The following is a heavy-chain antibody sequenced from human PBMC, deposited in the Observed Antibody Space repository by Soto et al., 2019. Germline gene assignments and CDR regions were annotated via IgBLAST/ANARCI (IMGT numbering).Heavy chain of an antibody. CDR2: VYYSGSS. CDR1: GDSISGGASF. Sequence: PSETLSLTCTVSGDSISGGASFWSWIRQPPGKGLEWIANVYYSGSSYYNPSLKSRLTISVDTTKNQFSLQLKSMTAADTAVYYCARGNPMVRGVIMRHDAFDIWGQGTMVTVSS. CDR3: ARGNPMVRGVIMRHDAFDI. J-gene: IGHJ3*02. D-gene: IGHD3-10*01. V-gene: IGHV4-30-4*01.